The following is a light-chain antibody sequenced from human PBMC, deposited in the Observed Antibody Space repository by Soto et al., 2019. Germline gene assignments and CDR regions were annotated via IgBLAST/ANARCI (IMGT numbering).Light chain of an antibody. CDR3: QQSFITPPLT. CDR1: QSISTY. Sequence: DIQMTQSPSSLSASIGDRITITCRASQSISTYLYWYQQKPGKAPRLLIYGASTLQNGVPSRFSGSGSATDYTLTISSLQPEDFATYYCQQSFITPPLTFGGGTKVEMK. CDR2: GAS. V-gene: IGKV1-39*01. J-gene: IGKJ4*01.